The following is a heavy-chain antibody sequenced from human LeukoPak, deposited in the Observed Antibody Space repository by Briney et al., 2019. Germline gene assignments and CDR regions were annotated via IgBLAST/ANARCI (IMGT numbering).Heavy chain of an antibody. CDR2: IYTSGST. J-gene: IGHJ6*03. CDR1: GGPISSYY. CDR3: ARGTVVPAAIYYYYYMDV. D-gene: IGHD2-2*01. Sequence: SETLSLTCTVSGGPISSYYWSWIRQPAGKGLEWIGRIYTSGSTNYNPSLKSRVTMSVDTSKNQFSLKLSSVTAADTAVYYCARGTVVPAAIYYYYYMDVWGKGTTVTVSS. V-gene: IGHV4-4*07.